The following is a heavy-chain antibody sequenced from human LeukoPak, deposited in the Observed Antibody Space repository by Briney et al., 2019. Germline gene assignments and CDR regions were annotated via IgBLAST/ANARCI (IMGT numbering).Heavy chain of an antibody. J-gene: IGHJ3*01. Sequence: GGSLRLSCAASGFNFNMYSMHWVRQAPGKGLEWVSYIINSGKTIYYTDSVKGRFTISRDNAKNSLFLQMNSLRVEDTAVYYCARGGSYYNSFEFWGQGTMVTVSS. V-gene: IGHV3-48*04. CDR2: IINSGKTI. D-gene: IGHD1-26*01. CDR3: ARGGSYYNSFEF. CDR1: GFNFNMYS.